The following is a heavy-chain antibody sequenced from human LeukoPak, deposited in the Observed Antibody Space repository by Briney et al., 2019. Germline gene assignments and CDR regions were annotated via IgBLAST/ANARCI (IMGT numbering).Heavy chain of an antibody. D-gene: IGHD6-13*01. Sequence: QTGGSLRLSCAASGFTFSSYGMHWVRQAPGKGLEWVAFIRYDGSNKYYADSVKGRFTISRDNSKNTLYLQMNSLRAEDTAVYYCAKDTLAAAGTGGNYYFDYWGQGTLVTFSS. V-gene: IGHV3-30*02. J-gene: IGHJ4*02. CDR3: AKDTLAAAGTGGNYYFDY. CDR2: IRYDGSNK. CDR1: GFTFSSYG.